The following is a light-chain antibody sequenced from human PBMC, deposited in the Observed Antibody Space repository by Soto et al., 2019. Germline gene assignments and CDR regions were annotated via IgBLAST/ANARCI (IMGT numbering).Light chain of an antibody. Sequence: DIQLTQSPSFLSASVGDRLTITCRASQDIRSSLAWYQQKPGKAPNLLIYTVSTFQSGVPSRFSGSRSGTEFTLTISSLQPEDFATYYCQQFNSYPFTFGGGTKVEI. CDR1: QDIRSS. CDR2: TVS. CDR3: QQFNSYPFT. J-gene: IGKJ4*01. V-gene: IGKV1-9*01.